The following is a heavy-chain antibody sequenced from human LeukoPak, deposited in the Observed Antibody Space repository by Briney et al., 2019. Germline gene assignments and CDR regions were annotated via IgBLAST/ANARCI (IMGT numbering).Heavy chain of an antibody. CDR3: ARGGRTAQFDY. CDR1: GFTVSSNY. Sequence: PGGSLRLSCAASGFTVSSNYMSWVRQAPGKGLEWVSVIYSGGSTYYADSVKGRFTISRDNSKNTLSLQMNSLRAEDTAVYYCARGGRTAQFDYWGQGTLVTVSS. J-gene: IGHJ4*02. D-gene: IGHD2-15*01. CDR2: IYSGGST. V-gene: IGHV3-53*01.